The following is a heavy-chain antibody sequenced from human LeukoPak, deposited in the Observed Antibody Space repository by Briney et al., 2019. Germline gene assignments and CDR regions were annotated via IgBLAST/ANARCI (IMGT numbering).Heavy chain of an antibody. D-gene: IGHD3-9*01. V-gene: IGHV4-59*08. CDR3: ARHARDWLFDY. Sequence: SETLSLTCTVSGGSISSDYWSWVRQPPGKGLEWIGYIYYSGSTKYNPSLKSRVTISVDTSKNRFSLKLSSVTAADTAVYYCARHARDWLFDYWGQGTLVTVSS. J-gene: IGHJ4*02. CDR2: IYYSGST. CDR1: GGSISSDY.